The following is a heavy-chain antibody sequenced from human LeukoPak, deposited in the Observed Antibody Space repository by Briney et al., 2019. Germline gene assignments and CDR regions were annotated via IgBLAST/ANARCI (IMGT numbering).Heavy chain of an antibody. V-gene: IGHV3-7*01. J-gene: IGHJ5*02. CDR1: GFTFSSYW. CDR3: ATAVAAGWFDP. CDR2: IKEDGSEK. D-gene: IGHD6-13*01. Sequence: GGSLRLSCAASGFTFSSYWMSCVRQAPGKGLEWVANIKEDGSEKYYVDSVKGRFTISRDNAKNSLYLQMNNLRAEDTALYHCATAVAAGWFDPWGQGTLVTVSS.